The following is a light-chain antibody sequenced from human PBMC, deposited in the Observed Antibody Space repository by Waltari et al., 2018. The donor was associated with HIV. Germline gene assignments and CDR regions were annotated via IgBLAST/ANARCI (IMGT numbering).Light chain of an antibody. CDR3: QQANSFPYT. Sequence: DIQMTQSPSSVSAPVGDRVTITCRASQDISRWLAWYQQKPGKAPKLLIYAASTLQGGVPSRFSGSGSGTEFTLTISSLQPEDFATYYCQQANSFPYTFGQGTKLDIK. CDR2: AAS. CDR1: QDISRW. J-gene: IGKJ2*01. V-gene: IGKV1-12*01.